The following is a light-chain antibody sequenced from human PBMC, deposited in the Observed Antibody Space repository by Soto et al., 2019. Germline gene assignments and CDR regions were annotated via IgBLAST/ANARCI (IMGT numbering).Light chain of an antibody. V-gene: IGKV3-20*01. Sequence: SVLTQSPSTLYTSPGERATLSCRASQSVSSNYLAWYQQKPGQAPRLLIYGASTRASGIPDRFSGSGSGTDFTLTISRLEPEDSAVYYCQQYGSSPTWTFGQGTKVDIK. CDR3: QQYGSSPTWT. J-gene: IGKJ1*01. CDR1: QSVSSNY. CDR2: GAS.